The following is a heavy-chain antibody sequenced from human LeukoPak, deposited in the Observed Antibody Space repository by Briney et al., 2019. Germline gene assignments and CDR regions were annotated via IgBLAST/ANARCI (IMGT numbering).Heavy chain of an antibody. CDR2: INTNTGNP. Sequence: ASVKVSCKASGHTFTGYYMHWVRQAPGQGLEWMGWINTNTGNPTYAQGFTGRFIFSLDTSVSTAYLQISSLKAEDTAVYYCARELEYSSSSTWFDPWGQGTLVTVSS. CDR3: ARELEYSSSSTWFDP. J-gene: IGHJ5*02. V-gene: IGHV7-4-1*02. CDR1: GHTFTGYY. D-gene: IGHD6-6*01.